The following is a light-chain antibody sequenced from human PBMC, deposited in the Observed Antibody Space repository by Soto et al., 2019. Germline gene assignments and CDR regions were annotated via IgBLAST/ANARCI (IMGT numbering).Light chain of an antibody. V-gene: IGLV2-11*01. J-gene: IGLJ1*01. CDR1: SSDVGGYNY. Sequence: ALTQPRSVSWSPGQSVTISCTGTSSDVGGYNYVSWYQQHPGKAPKLMIYDVSKRPSGVPDRFSGSKSGNTASLTISGLQAEDEADYYCCSYAGSYTFVFGTGTKVTVL. CDR2: DVS. CDR3: CSYAGSYTFV.